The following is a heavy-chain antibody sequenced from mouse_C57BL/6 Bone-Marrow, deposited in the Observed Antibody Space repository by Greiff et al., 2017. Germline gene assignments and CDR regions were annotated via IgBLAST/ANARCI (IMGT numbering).Heavy chain of an antibody. J-gene: IGHJ2*01. Sequence: VQLKESGAELVRPGASVKLSCKASGYTFTDYYINWVKQRPGQGLEWIARIYPGSGNTYYNEKFKGKATLTAEKSSSTAYMQLSSLTSEDSAVYFCARRGSSGYFDYWGQGTTLTVSS. D-gene: IGHD3-2*02. CDR1: GYTFTDYY. V-gene: IGHV1-76*01. CDR3: ARRGSSGYFDY. CDR2: IYPGSGNT.